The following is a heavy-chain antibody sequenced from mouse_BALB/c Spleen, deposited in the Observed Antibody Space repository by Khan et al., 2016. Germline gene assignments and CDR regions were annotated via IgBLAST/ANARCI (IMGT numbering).Heavy chain of an antibody. CDR2: INYSGST. CDR1: GYSITSGY. J-gene: IGHJ2*01. V-gene: IGHV3-8*02. CDR3: ARYDGYYFDY. D-gene: IGHD2-3*01. Sequence: EVQLQESGPSLVKPSQTLSLTCSVTGYSITSGYWNWIRKFPGNKLEYMGSINYSGSTYYNPSLTSRISTTRATSTNQYFLQLISMTTEDTATYYGARYDGYYFDYWGQGTTLTVSS.